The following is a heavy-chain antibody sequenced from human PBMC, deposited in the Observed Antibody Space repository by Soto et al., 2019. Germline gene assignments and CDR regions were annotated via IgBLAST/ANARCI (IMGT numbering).Heavy chain of an antibody. CDR3: ARDGTPPSGYDFWSGYYTNNWFDP. CDR2: IWYDGSNK. Sequence: GGSLRLSCAASGFTFSSYGMHWVRQAPGKGLEWVAVIWYDGSNKYYADSVKGRFTISRDNSKNTLYLQMNSLRAEDTAVYYCARDGTPPSGYDFWSGYYTNNWFDPWGQGTLVTVSS. V-gene: IGHV3-33*01. CDR1: GFTFSSYG. D-gene: IGHD3-3*01. J-gene: IGHJ5*02.